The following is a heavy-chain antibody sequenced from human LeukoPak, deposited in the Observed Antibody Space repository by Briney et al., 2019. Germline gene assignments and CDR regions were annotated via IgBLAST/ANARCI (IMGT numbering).Heavy chain of an antibody. CDR3: VSFYETY. D-gene: IGHD2-2*01. V-gene: IGHV3-74*01. Sequence: GGSLRLSCAAPGNYWMHWVRQAPGKGLVWVSHINSDGSWTSYADSVKGRFTISKDNAKNTVYLQMNNLRAEDTAVYYYVSFYETYWGRGTLVTVSS. CDR1: GNYW. J-gene: IGHJ4*02. CDR2: INSDGSWT.